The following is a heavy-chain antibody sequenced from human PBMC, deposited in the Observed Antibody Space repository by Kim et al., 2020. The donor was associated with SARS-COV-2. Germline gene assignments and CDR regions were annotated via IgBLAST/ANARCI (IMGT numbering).Heavy chain of an antibody. J-gene: IGHJ4*02. V-gene: IGHV3-33*01. Sequence: DYANSVEGRCNISRDNAKNRLELQMNGVSAEDTAVYYCARDITSRYLDYWGQGTLVTVSS. CDR3: ARDITSRYLDY. D-gene: IGHD1-20*01.